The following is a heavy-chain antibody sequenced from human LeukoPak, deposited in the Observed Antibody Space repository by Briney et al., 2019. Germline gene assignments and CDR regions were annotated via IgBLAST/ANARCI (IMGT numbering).Heavy chain of an antibody. CDR2: ISGSGSPI. D-gene: IGHD1-26*01. V-gene: IGHV3-48*01. CDR3: LTILGTTIDAFDI. J-gene: IGHJ3*02. CDR1: GFTFSSYS. Sequence: QSGGSLRLSCAASGFTFSSYSMNWVRQAPGKGMEWVSYISGSGSPIYYADSVKGRFTISRDNARNSLYLQMNSLRAEDTAVYYCLTILGTTIDAFDIWGQGTMVTVSS.